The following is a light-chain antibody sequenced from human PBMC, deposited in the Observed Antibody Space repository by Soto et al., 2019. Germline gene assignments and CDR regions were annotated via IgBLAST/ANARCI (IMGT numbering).Light chain of an antibody. V-gene: IGLV2-14*03. CDR3: SSYTSSSTLEV. Sequence: QSVLTQPASVSGSPGQSITISCTGTSSDVGGYNYVSWYQQHPGKAPKLMIFDVSNRPSGVSNRFSGSKSGNTASLTISGLQAGDEADYYCSSYTSSSTLEVFGTGTKVTLL. J-gene: IGLJ1*01. CDR2: DVS. CDR1: SSDVGGYNY.